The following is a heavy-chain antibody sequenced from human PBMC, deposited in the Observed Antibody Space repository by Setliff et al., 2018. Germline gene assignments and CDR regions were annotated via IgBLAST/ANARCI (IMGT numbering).Heavy chain of an antibody. D-gene: IGHD1-26*01. V-gene: IGHV3-48*01. CDR2: ISSSSSTI. CDR3: ARPLGTYPATFDY. Sequence: GGSLRLSCAASGITFRNYGMNWVRQAPGKGLEWLSYISSSSSTIYYADSVKGRFTISRDNAKNALYLQMNSLRAEDTAVYYCARPLGTYPATFDYWGQGTLVTVSS. CDR1: GITFRNYG. J-gene: IGHJ4*02.